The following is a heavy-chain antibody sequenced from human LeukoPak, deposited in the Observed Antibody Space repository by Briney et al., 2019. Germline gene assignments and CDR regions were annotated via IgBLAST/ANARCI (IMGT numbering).Heavy chain of an antibody. CDR1: GFTVSTSY. J-gene: IGHJ4*02. CDR3: ARVSPFDY. CDR2: TYSSGTT. V-gene: IGHV3-66*01. Sequence: GGSLRLSCAASGFTVSTSYVNWVRQAPGKGLEWVSVTYSSGTTYYADSLKGRFTISRDSSKNTLYLQINNLRVDDTAVYYCARVSPFDYWGQGSLVTVSS.